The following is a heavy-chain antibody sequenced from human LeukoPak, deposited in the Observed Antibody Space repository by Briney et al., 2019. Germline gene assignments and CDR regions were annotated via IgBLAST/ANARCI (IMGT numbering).Heavy chain of an antibody. Sequence: SVKVSCKASGYTFTSYGISWVRQAPGQGLEWMGGIIPIFGTANYAQKFQGRVTITADESTSTAYMELSSLRSEDTAVYYCARGGSWNEGMDYWGQGTLVTVSS. CDR2: IIPIFGTA. V-gene: IGHV1-69*13. CDR3: ARGGSWNEGMDY. CDR1: GYTFTSYG. J-gene: IGHJ4*02. D-gene: IGHD1-1*01.